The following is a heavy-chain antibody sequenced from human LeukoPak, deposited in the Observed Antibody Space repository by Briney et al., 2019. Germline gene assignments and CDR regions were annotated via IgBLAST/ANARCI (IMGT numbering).Heavy chain of an antibody. CDR1: GGSISSYY. J-gene: IGHJ3*02. CDR2: IYYSGST. V-gene: IGHV4-59*01. Sequence: SETLSLTCTVSGGSISSYYWSWIRQPPGKGLEWTGYIYYSGSTNYNPSLKSRVTISVDTSKNQFSLKLSSVTAADTAVYYCARDRDYYDSSGYVAFDIWGQGTMVTVSS. CDR3: ARDRDYYDSSGYVAFDI. D-gene: IGHD3-22*01.